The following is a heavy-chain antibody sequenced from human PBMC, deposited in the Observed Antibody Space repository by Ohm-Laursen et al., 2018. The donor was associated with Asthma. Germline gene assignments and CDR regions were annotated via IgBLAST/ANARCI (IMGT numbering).Heavy chain of an antibody. V-gene: IGHV3-30-3*01. CDR3: ARETPSIYYDSSGSEGDAFDI. D-gene: IGHD3-22*01. Sequence: SLRLSCSASGFTFRGYAMHWVRQAPGKGLEWVAVGGSYYDGGLKYYADSVNGRFTVSRDDSKNTLYLQMNSLRAEDTAVYYCARETPSIYYDSSGSEGDAFDIWGQGTMVTVSS. CDR1: GFTFRGYA. J-gene: IGHJ3*02. CDR2: GGSYYDGGLK.